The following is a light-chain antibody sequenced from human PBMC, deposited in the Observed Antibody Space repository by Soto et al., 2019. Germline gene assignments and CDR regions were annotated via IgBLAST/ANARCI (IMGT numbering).Light chain of an antibody. CDR1: QDISNY. CDR3: QQYNILPLT. CDR2: DAS. J-gene: IGKJ4*01. V-gene: IGKV1-33*01. Sequence: DIQMTQSPSSLSASVGDRVTITCQASQDISNYLNWFQQTPGKAPKLLIYDASKLETGVPSRVSGSGSETDFTFTISSLQPEDIATYYCQQYNILPLTFGGGTKVEIK.